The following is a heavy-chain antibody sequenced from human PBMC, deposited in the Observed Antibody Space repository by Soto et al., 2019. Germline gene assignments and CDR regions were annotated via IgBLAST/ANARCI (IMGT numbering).Heavy chain of an antibody. CDR1: GGSISSYY. J-gene: IGHJ4*02. Sequence: SETLSLTCTVSGGSISSYYWSWIRQPPGKGLEWIGYIYYSGSTNYNPSLKSRVTISVDTSKNQFSLKLSSVTAADTAVYYCARQGSGSFTFDYWGQGTLVTVYS. D-gene: IGHD1-26*01. CDR3: ARQGSGSFTFDY. CDR2: IYYSGST. V-gene: IGHV4-59*01.